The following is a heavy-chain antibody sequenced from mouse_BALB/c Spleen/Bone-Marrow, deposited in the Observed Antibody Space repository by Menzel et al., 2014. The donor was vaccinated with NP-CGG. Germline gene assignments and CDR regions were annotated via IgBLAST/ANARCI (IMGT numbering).Heavy chain of an antibody. Sequence: EVQGVESGGGLVKSGGSLKLSCAASGFSFNSYGMSWVRQTPEKRLEWVATISGGGSYTFYPDSVKGRFTISRDNAKNNLYQQLSNLRSEDTALYFCARHAYYDQTEVSFVYWGQGTLVTVSA. CDR2: ISGGGSYT. V-gene: IGHV5-9-2*01. CDR1: GFSFNSYG. CDR3: ARHAYYDQTEVSFVY. D-gene: IGHD2-4*01. J-gene: IGHJ3*01.